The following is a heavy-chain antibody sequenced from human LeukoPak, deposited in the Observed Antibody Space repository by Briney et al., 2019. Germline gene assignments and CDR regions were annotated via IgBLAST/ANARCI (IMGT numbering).Heavy chain of an antibody. CDR3: ARVREYGDLIYYYYYMDV. CDR2: VYHSGST. D-gene: IGHD4-17*01. V-gene: IGHV4-4*02. CDR1: RGSTRALNW. Sequence: SGTLSLTCAVSRGSTRALNWWSSVRQPPGKGLEWIGEVYHSGSTYYNPSLKSRVTISVDTSKNQFSLKLSSVTAADTAVYYCARVREYGDLIYYYYYMDVWGKGTTVTVSS. J-gene: IGHJ6*03.